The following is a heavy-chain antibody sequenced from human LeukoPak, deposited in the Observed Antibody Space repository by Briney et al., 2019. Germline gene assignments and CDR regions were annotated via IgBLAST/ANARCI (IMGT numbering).Heavy chain of an antibody. V-gene: IGHV4-34*01. CDR2: INHSGST. Sequence: SETLSLTCAVYGGSFSGYYWSWIRQPPGKGLEWIGEINHSGSTNYNPSLKSRVTISVDTSKNQFSLKLSSVTAADTAVYYCARGRSIGGYAFDIWGKGTMVTVSS. J-gene: IGHJ3*02. D-gene: IGHD3-16*01. CDR3: ARGRSIGGYAFDI. CDR1: GGSFSGYY.